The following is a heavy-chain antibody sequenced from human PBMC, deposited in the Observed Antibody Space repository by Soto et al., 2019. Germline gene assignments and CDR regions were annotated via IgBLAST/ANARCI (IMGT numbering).Heavy chain of an antibody. CDR3: AKESAGYSSGWPGLDV. J-gene: IGHJ6*02. D-gene: IGHD6-19*01. Sequence: LRLSCAASGFSFDDYAMHWVRRAPGKGLEWVSGSGWNSEIIGYAESVMGRFTISRDNAKNSLYLQMNSLRAEDTALYYCAKESAGYSSGWPGLDVWGQGTTVTVSS. CDR1: GFSFDDYA. CDR2: SGWNSEII. V-gene: IGHV3-9*01.